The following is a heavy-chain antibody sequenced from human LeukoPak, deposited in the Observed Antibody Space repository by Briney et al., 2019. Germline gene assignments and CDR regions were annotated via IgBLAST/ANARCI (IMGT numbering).Heavy chain of an antibody. CDR2: ITSSGNII. V-gene: IGHV3-11*01. J-gene: IGHJ4*02. Sequence: GGSLRLSCAASGFTFSDYYMSWIRQAPGKGLEWVSYITSSGNIIYYAASVKGRFTISRDNAKNSLYLQMNSLIAEDTAVYYCARERNGDYYFDYWGQGTLVTVSS. CDR1: GFTFSDYY. D-gene: IGHD4-17*01. CDR3: ARERNGDYYFDY.